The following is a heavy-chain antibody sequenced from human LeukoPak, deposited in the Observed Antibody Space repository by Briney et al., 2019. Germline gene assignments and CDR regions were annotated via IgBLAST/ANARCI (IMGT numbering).Heavy chain of an antibody. CDR3: ATSPTYYYGSGSSPFDY. Sequence: GGSLRLSCAASGFTFSSYWMSWVRQAPGKGLEWVSAISGSGGSTYYADSVKGRFTISRDNSKNTLYLQMNSLRAEDTAVYYCATSPTYYYGSGSSPFDYWGQGTLVTVSS. CDR1: GFTFSSYW. CDR2: ISGSGGST. J-gene: IGHJ4*02. V-gene: IGHV3-23*01. D-gene: IGHD3-10*01.